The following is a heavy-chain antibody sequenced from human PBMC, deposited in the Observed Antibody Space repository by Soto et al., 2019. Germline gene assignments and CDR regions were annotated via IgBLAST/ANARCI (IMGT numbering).Heavy chain of an antibody. CDR3: ARRSIFTWSDAFDI. D-gene: IGHD3-3*01. Sequence: ASVKVSCKASGYTFTSYYMHWVRQAPGQGLEWMGIINPSGGITTYAQKFQARVTMTSDTSTSTVYMELRTLKSEDTAVYYCARRSIFTWSDAFDIWGQGTMVTVSS. V-gene: IGHV1-46*01. CDR1: GYTFTSYY. CDR2: INPSGGIT. J-gene: IGHJ3*02.